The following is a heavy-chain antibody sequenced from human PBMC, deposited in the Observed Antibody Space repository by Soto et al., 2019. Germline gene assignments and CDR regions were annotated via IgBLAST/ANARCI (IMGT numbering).Heavy chain of an antibody. V-gene: IGHV4-59*01. D-gene: IGHD3-16*02. J-gene: IGHJ3*02. CDR1: GGSICSYY. Sequence: SETLSLTCTVSGGSICSYYWSWIRQPPGKGLEWIGYIYYSGSTNYNPSLRSRVTISVDTSKNQFSLKLSSVTAADTAVYYCARGDYIWGSYRWSAFDIWGQGTMVTVSS. CDR3: ARGDYIWGSYRWSAFDI. CDR2: IYYSGST.